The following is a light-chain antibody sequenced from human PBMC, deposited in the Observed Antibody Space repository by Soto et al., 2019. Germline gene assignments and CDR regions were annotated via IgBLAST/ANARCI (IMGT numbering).Light chain of an antibody. CDR3: ASDTGSLYV. J-gene: IGLJ1*01. V-gene: IGLV2-14*03. CDR1: SSDAGGHKF. CDR2: DGS. Sequence: QSVLTQPASVSGSPGQSITISSTGTSSDAGGHKFFSWYQQHPGKAPKLMIYDGSNRPAGVSNRFSGSGSDTMASLTISWLQIEDEGYYFCASDTGSLYVFGTGTKLTVL.